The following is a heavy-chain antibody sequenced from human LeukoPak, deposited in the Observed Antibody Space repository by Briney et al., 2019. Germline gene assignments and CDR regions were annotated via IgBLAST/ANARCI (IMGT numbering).Heavy chain of an antibody. Sequence: GGSLRLSCAASGFTFSSYAMSWVRQAPGKGLEWVSAISGSGGSTYYADSVKGRFTISRDNSKNTLHLQMNSLRAEDTAVYYCAKAHCTNGVCYGGLDYWGQGTLVTVSS. CDR3: AKAHCTNGVCYGGLDY. CDR2: ISGSGGST. CDR1: GFTFSSYA. D-gene: IGHD2-8*01. V-gene: IGHV3-23*01. J-gene: IGHJ4*02.